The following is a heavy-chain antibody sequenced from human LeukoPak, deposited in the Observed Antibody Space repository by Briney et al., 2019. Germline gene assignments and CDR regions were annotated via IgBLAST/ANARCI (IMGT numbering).Heavy chain of an antibody. CDR2: PKPNSGGT. D-gene: IGHD6-19*01. CDR1: GYSFTGYY. Sequence: ASVKDSCMAPGYSFTGYYMHWVRQAPGQGREWMGWPKPNSGGTNYAQKFQGRVTMTRDTSISTAYMELSRLRSDDTAVYYCARGPSSYSSGWYNWFDPWGQGTLVTVSS. CDR3: ARGPSSYSSGWYNWFDP. V-gene: IGHV1-2*02. J-gene: IGHJ5*02.